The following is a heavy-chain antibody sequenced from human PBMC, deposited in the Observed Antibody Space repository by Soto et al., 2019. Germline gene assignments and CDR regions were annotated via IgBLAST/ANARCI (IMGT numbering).Heavy chain of an antibody. J-gene: IGHJ4*02. CDR1: GFSLSTPGMR. D-gene: IGHD2-21*01. CDR2: IDWDDDT. V-gene: IGHV2-70*17. Sequence: TGGGSGPTLVNPTQTLTLTCTFSGFSLSTPGMRVSWIRQPPGKALEWLAGIDWDDDTFYSPSLKTRLTISKDTSKNQVVLTVANMDPTDTAIYYCARVWIADSFDYWGRGALVTVSS. CDR3: ARVWIADSFDY.